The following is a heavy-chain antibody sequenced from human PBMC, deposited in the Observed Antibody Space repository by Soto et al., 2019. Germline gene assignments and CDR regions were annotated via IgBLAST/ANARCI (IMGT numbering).Heavy chain of an antibody. D-gene: IGHD2-8*01. CDR3: ARPYCTNGVCYGDNAFDI. V-gene: IGHV4-39*01. Sequence: PSETLSLTCTASGGSISSSSYYWGWIRQPPGKGLEWIGSIYYSGSTYYNPSLKSRVTISVDTSKNQFSLKLSSVTAADTAVYYCARPYCTNGVCYGDNAFDIWGQGTMVTVSS. CDR2: IYYSGST. J-gene: IGHJ3*02. CDR1: GGSISSSSYY.